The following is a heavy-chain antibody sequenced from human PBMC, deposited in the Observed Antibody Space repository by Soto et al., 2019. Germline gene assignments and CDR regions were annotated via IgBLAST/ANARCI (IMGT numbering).Heavy chain of an antibody. D-gene: IGHD1-26*01. J-gene: IGHJ4*02. Sequence: LRLSCAASGFTFSSYSMNWVRQAPGKGPEWVSSISSSSSYIYYADSVKGRFTISRDNAKNSLYLQMNSLRAEDTAVYYCARDSGVYSGSYGYWGQGTLVTVSS. CDR1: GFTFSSYS. CDR2: ISSSSSYI. V-gene: IGHV3-21*01. CDR3: ARDSGVYSGSYGY.